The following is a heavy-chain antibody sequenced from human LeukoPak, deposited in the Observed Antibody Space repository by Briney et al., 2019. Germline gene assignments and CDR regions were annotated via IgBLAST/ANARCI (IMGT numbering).Heavy chain of an antibody. Sequence: SETLSLTCTVSGGSISSYYWSWIRQPPGKGLEWIGYIYYSGSTNYNPSLKSRVTISVDTSKNQFSLKLSSVTAADTAVYYCASTKNVLRFLEWLLPLDYWGQGTLVTVSS. V-gene: IGHV4-59*12. CDR2: IYYSGST. J-gene: IGHJ4*02. CDR1: GGSISSYY. D-gene: IGHD3-3*01. CDR3: ASTKNVLRFLEWLLPLDY.